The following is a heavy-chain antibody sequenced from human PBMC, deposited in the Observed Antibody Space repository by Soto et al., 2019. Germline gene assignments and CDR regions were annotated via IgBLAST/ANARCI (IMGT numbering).Heavy chain of an antibody. Sequence: KPSETLSLTCTVSGGSISGYFWSWIRQPAGKGLEWIGRIFASGRTDYNPSLKSRVTMSVDTSKNQFSLKLRSLTAADTAVYFCARDSAGTTSFDWFDPWGQGTLVTVSS. J-gene: IGHJ5*02. CDR1: GGSISGYF. CDR2: IFASGRT. D-gene: IGHD1-7*01. V-gene: IGHV4-4*07. CDR3: ARDSAGTTSFDWFDP.